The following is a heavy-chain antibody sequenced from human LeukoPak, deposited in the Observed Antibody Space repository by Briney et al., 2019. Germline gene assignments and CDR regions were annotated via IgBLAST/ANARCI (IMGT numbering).Heavy chain of an antibody. CDR2: IYSGGST. CDR3: ARAGLLWFGDSRNWFDP. V-gene: IGHV3-66*01. J-gene: IGHJ5*02. Sequence: QPGGSLRLSCAASGFTVSSNYMSWVRQAPGKGLEWVSVIYSGGSTYYADSVKGRFTISRDNSKNTLYLQMNSLRAEDTAVYYCARAGLLWFGDSRNWFDPWGQGTLVTVSS. CDR1: GFTVSSNY. D-gene: IGHD3-10*01.